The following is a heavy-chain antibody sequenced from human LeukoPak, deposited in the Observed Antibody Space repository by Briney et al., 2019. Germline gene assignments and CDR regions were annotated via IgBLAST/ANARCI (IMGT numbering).Heavy chain of an antibody. CDR3: ASLLAANWFDP. V-gene: IGHV4-34*01. J-gene: IGHJ5*02. CDR1: GGSFSGYY. D-gene: IGHD2-15*01. Sequence: KPSETLSLTCAVYGGSFSGYYWSWIRQPPGKGLEWIGEINHSGSTNYNPSLKSRVTISLDTSKNQFSLKLSSVTAADTAVYYCASLLAANWFDPWGQGTLVTVSS. CDR2: INHSGST.